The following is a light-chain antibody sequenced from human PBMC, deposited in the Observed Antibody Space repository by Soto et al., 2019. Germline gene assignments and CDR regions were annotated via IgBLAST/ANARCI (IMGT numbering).Light chain of an antibody. J-gene: IGKJ1*01. CDR1: QSVSSY. Sequence: EIVLTQSPATLSLSPGERATLSCRASQSVSSYLAWYQQKPGQAPRLLIYDASNRATGIPDRFSGSGSGTDFTLTISSLEPEDFALYYCQQRSNWPRTFGQGTKVDI. V-gene: IGKV3-11*01. CDR2: DAS. CDR3: QQRSNWPRT.